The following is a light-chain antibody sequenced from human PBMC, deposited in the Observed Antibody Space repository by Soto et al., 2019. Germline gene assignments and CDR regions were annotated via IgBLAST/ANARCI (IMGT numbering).Light chain of an antibody. CDR1: QDISNY. CDR3: QQYDNT. V-gene: IGKV1-33*01. J-gene: IGKJ4*01. CDR2: DAS. Sequence: DLQVTQSPSSLSASVGDRVTITCQASQDISNYLNWYQQKPGKAPKLLIYDASNLETGVPSRFSGSGSGTDFTLTISSLQPEDIATYYCQQYDNTFGGGTKVGIK.